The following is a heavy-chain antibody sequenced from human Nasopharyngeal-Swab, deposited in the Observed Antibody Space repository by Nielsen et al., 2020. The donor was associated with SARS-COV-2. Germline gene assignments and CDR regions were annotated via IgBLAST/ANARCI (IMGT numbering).Heavy chain of an antibody. CDR2: INWNGGST. CDR3: ARDHLMTVTIPYYYYGMDV. J-gene: IGHJ6*02. Sequence: GESLKISCAASGFTFDDYGMSWVRQAPGKGLEWVSGINWNGGSTGYADSVKGRFTISRDNAKNSLYLQMNSLRAEDTAVYYCARDHLMTVTIPYYYYGMDVWGQGTTVTVSS. D-gene: IGHD4-11*01. CDR1: GFTFDDYG. V-gene: IGHV3-20*04.